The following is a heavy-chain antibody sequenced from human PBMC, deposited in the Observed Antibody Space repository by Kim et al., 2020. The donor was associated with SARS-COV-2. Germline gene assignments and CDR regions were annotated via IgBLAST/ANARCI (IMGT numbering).Heavy chain of an antibody. CDR2: GGKT. V-gene: IGHV3-23*01. J-gene: IGHJ4*02. D-gene: IGHD6-19*01. CDR3: AKGGWFDY. Sequence: GGKTYYADSVKGRFTISRDNSKNTLYLQMDSLRADDTAIYYCAKGGWFDYWGRGTLVTVSS.